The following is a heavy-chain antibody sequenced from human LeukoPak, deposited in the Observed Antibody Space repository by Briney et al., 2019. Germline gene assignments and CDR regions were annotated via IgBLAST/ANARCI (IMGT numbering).Heavy chain of an antibody. V-gene: IGHV4-59*08. CDR3: ARLMLFLDFWSGYYTGRSGAFDI. J-gene: IGHJ3*02. CDR2: IYYSGST. D-gene: IGHD3-3*01. Sequence: IPSETLSLTCTVSGGSITSYYWSWIRQPPGKGLEWIGYIYYSGSTDYNPSLKSRVTISVDTSKNQFSLELSSVTAADTAVYYCARLMLFLDFWSGYYTGRSGAFDIWGQGTMVTVSS. CDR1: GGSITSYY.